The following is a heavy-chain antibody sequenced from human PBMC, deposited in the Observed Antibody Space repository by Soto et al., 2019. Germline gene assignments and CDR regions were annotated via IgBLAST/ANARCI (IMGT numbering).Heavy chain of an antibody. V-gene: IGHV3-30*18. CDR2: ISYDGSNK. CDR3: AKGFHYYDSSGYYNWFDP. J-gene: IGHJ5*02. Sequence: GGSLRLSCAASGFTFSSYGMHWVRQAPGKGLEWVAVISYDGSNKYYADSVKGRFTISRDNSKNTLYLQMNSLRAEDTAVYYCAKGFHYYDSSGYYNWFDPWGQGTLVTVSS. CDR1: GFTFSSYG. D-gene: IGHD3-22*01.